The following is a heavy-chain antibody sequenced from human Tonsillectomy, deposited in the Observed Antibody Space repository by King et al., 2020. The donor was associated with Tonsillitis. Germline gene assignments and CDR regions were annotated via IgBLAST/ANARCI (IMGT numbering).Heavy chain of an antibody. CDR2: IYYTGST. V-gene: IGHV4-39*01. D-gene: IGHD2-15*01. Sequence: QVQLQESGPGLVKPSETLSLNCSVSGGSITTSSNYWGWIRQSPGKGLEWIGSIYYTGSTYYNPSLKSRLTISVDTSKNQFPLRLISVIAADTAVYYCASRVVARRFWYIDLWGRGTVVTVSS. CDR3: ASRVVARRFWYIDL. CDR1: GGSITTSSNY. J-gene: IGHJ2*01.